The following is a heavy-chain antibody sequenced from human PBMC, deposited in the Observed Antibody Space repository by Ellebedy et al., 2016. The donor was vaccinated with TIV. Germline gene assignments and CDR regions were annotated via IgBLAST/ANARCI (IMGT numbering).Heavy chain of an antibody. CDR3: ARGALIAVAPGWEY. J-gene: IGHJ4*02. V-gene: IGHV1-3*01. D-gene: IGHD6-19*01. Sequence: ASVKVSCKASGYTFTSYAIHWVRQAPGQRLEWMGWMNAGNGDTIYSQKFQGRVSITRDTSASTGYMELSSLRSEDTAVYYCARGALIAVAPGWEYWGQGTLVTVSS. CDR2: MNAGNGDT. CDR1: GYTFTSYA.